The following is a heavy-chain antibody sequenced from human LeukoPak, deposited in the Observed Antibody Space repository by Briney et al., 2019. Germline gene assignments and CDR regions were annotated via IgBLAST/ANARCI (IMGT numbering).Heavy chain of an antibody. V-gene: IGHV3-21*01. J-gene: IGHJ5*02. D-gene: IGHD2-15*01. CDR3: AREVVVVVAAKTQNWFDP. CDR2: ISSSSSYI. Sequence: PGGSLRLSCAASGFTFSSYAMSWVRQAPGKGLEWVSSISSSSSYIYYADSVKGRFTISRDNAKNSLYLQMNSLRAEDTAVYYCAREVVVVVAAKTQNWFDPWGQGTLVTVSS. CDR1: GFTFSSYA.